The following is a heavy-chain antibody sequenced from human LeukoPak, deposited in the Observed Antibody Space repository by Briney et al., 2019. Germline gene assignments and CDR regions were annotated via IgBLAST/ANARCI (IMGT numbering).Heavy chain of an antibody. CDR1: GSRFDDYA. D-gene: IGHD3-22*01. CDR2: ISWNSVIL. V-gene: IGHV3-9*01. Sequence: GRSLRPSSAAAGSRFDDYAIHCVRPVPRKCLEWVSGISWNSVILAYADSVKGRFTVPRDNARNSVYLEMNNLSPEDTALYYCAKDIDSRPYFYMDVWGKGTMVTVSS. CDR3: AKDIDSRPYFYMDV. J-gene: IGHJ6*04.